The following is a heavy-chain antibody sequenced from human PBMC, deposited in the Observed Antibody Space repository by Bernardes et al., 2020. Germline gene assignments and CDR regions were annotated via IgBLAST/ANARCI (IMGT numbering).Heavy chain of an antibody. CDR1: GFTFSTYA. J-gene: IGHJ4*02. CDR2: ISGSGDST. Sequence: GGSLRLSCAASGFTFSTYAMTWVRQAPGKGLEWVSGISGSGDSTYYADSVKGRFTISRDNSKNTLYLQMNSLRAEDTAVYYCAKDVTSVAGLSMFRIPLPDYWGQGTLVTVSS. V-gene: IGHV3-23*01. D-gene: IGHD6-19*01. CDR3: AKDVTSVAGLSMFRIPLPDY.